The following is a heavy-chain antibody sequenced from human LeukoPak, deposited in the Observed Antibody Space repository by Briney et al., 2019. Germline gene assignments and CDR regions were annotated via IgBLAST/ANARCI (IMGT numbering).Heavy chain of an antibody. CDR2: INSDGSST. V-gene: IGHV3-74*01. CDR1: GFTFSSYW. J-gene: IGHJ4*02. Sequence: HPGGSLRLSCAASGFTFSSYWMHWVRQAPGKGLVWVSRINSDGSSTSYADSVKGRFTISRDNSKNTLYLQMNSLRAEDTAVYYCAKHKENYGDSCLDDYWGQGTLVTVSS. D-gene: IGHD4-17*01. CDR3: AKHKENYGDSCLDDY.